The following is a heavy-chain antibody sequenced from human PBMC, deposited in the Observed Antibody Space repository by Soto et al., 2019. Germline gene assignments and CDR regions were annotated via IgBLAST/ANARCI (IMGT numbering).Heavy chain of an antibody. J-gene: IGHJ6*02. CDR3: AMLGGWSGGSSGMDV. V-gene: IGHV3-72*01. Sequence: EVQLVESGGGLVQPGGSLRLSCAASGLIFSDYHMGWVRQAPGKGLEWVGRIRRKANSYTTEYAASVKGRFTISRDDSKSSLYLQMNSLKSEDTAVYYCAMLGGWSGGSSGMDVWGQGTTVTVSS. CDR2: IRRKANSYTT. D-gene: IGHD6-19*01. CDR1: GLIFSDYH.